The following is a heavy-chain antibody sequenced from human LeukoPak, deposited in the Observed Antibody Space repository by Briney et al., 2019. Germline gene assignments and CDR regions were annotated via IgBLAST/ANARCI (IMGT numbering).Heavy chain of an antibody. CDR1: GYTFTGYY. CDR3: ARERTTVVTLDYYYGMDV. D-gene: IGHD4-23*01. CDR2: INLNSGGT. J-gene: IGHJ6*02. Sequence: ASVKVSCKASGYTFTGYYMHWVRQAPGQGLEWMGWINLNSGGTNYAQKFQGRVTMTRDTSISTAYMELSRLRSDDTAVYYCARERTTVVTLDYYYGMDVWGQGTTVTVSS. V-gene: IGHV1-2*02.